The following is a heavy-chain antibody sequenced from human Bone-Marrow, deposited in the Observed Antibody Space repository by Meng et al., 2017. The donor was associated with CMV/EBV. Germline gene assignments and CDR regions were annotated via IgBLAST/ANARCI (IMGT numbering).Heavy chain of an antibody. D-gene: IGHD3-3*01. CDR3: AHRYDFSSGLHY. CDR2: IDWDDDK. Sequence: SGPTLVKPTQTLTLTCTFSGFSFSTSGMCVSWVRQPPGKALEWLALIDWDDDKYYRALIDWDDDQYYNTSLKTRLTISKDTSKNQVVLTMTNMDPVDTATSYCAHRYDFSSGLHYWGQGALVTVSS. V-gene: IGHV2-70*20. J-gene: IGHJ4*02. CDR1: GFSFSTSGMC.